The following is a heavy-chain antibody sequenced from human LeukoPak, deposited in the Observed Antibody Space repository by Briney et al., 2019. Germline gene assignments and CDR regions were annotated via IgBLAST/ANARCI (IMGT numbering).Heavy chain of an antibody. CDR2: INHSGRGI. J-gene: IGHJ4*02. D-gene: IGHD6-19*01. CDR3: AKALPPYTSGTFDH. V-gene: IGHV3-23*01. CDR1: GFTFSSCG. Sequence: GGSLRLSCAASGFTFSSCGMSWVPQAPGKGLERLSVINHSGRGIYYADSVKGRFTTSRDNSKTTLFLEMNSLRVEDTAIYYCAKALPPYTSGTFDHWGQGSLVTVCS.